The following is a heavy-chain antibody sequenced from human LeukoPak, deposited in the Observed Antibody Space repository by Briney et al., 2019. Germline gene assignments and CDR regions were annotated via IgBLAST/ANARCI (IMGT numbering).Heavy chain of an antibody. D-gene: IGHD3-9*01. CDR3: ARDGHVLRYFDWLGKAFDI. Sequence: SLRLSCAASGFTFDDYAMHWVRQAPGKGLEWVSGISWNSGSIGYADSVKGRFTISRDNAKNSLYLQMNSLRAEDTAVYYCARDGHVLRYFDWLGKAFDIWGQGTMVTVSS. J-gene: IGHJ3*02. V-gene: IGHV3-9*01. CDR2: ISWNSGSI. CDR1: GFTFDDYA.